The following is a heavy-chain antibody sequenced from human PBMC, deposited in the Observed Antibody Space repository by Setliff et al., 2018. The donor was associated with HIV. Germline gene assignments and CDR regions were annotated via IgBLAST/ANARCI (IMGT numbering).Heavy chain of an antibody. CDR1: GGTFSSYA. CDR3: ARKGQQLPIDY. Sequence: VASVKVSCKASGGTFSSYAISWVRQAPGQGLEWIGGIIPIFGTANYAQKFQGRVTITTDESTGTTYMELSSLRSEDTAMYFCARKGQQLPIDYWGQGTLVTVSS. D-gene: IGHD6-13*01. J-gene: IGHJ4*02. CDR2: IIPIFGTA. V-gene: IGHV1-69*05.